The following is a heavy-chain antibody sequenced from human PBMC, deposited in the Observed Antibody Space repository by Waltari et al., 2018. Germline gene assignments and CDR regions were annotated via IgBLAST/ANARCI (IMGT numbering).Heavy chain of an antibody. Sequence: QVQLVQSGAEVKKPGASVKVSCKASGYTFTGYYMHWVRQAPGQGLAWMGWINPNSGGTNYAQKFQGRVTMTRDTSISTAYMELSRLRSDDTAVYYCARDHLLGIAAAGEFDYWGQGTLVTVSS. CDR1: GYTFTGYY. D-gene: IGHD6-13*01. CDR2: INPNSGGT. CDR3: ARDHLLGIAAAGEFDY. J-gene: IGHJ4*02. V-gene: IGHV1-2*02.